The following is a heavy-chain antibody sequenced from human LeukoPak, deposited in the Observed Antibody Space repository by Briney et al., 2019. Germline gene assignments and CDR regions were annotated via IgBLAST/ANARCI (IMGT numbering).Heavy chain of an antibody. D-gene: IGHD5-18*01. Sequence: GRSLRLSCAASGFTFDDYAMHWVRQAPGKGLEWVSGISWNSGSIGYAVSVKGRFTISRDNAKNSLYLQMNSLRAEDTALYYCAKDTRYSYGLGYFDYWGQGTLVTVSS. V-gene: IGHV3-9*01. CDR1: GFTFDDYA. CDR3: AKDTRYSYGLGYFDY. CDR2: ISWNSGSI. J-gene: IGHJ4*02.